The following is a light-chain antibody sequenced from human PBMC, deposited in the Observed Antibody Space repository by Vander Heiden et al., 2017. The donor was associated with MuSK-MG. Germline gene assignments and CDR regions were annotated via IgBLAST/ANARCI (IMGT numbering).Light chain of an antibody. J-gene: IGKJ1*01. Sequence: EIVLTQSPATLSLSPGERATLSCRASQSVASYLAWYQQKPGQAPRLLIYDAYTRATAIPARFSGSGSGTDFTLTISSLEPEDFAVYYCQQRSNWPRTFGQGTKVXVK. CDR2: DAY. CDR1: QSVASY. CDR3: QQRSNWPRT. V-gene: IGKV3-11*01.